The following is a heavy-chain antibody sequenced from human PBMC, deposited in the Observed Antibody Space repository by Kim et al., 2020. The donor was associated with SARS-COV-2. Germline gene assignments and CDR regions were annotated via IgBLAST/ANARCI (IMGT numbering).Heavy chain of an antibody. CDR3: ARGEILWFGESFPGGTYDY. CDR1: GFTFSSYA. CDR2: ISYDGSNK. V-gene: IGHV3-30*04. Sequence: GGSLRLFCAASGFTFSSYAMHWVRQAPGKGLEWVAVISYDGSNKYYADSVKGRFTISRDNSKNTLYLQMNSLRGEDTAVYYCARGEILWFGESFPGGTYDYWGQGTLVTVSS. D-gene: IGHD3-10*01. J-gene: IGHJ4*02.